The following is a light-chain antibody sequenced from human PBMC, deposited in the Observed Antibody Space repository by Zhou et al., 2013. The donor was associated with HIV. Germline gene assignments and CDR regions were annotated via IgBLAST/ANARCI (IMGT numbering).Light chain of an antibody. CDR1: QSISSY. Sequence: DIQMTQSPSSLSASVGDRVTITCRASQSISSYLNWYQQKPGKAPELLIYAASTLQSGVPSSFSGSGSGTDFTLTISSLQPEDFATYYCQQSYSTPLTFGGGPRWRSN. J-gene: IGKJ4*01. V-gene: IGKV1-39*01. CDR2: AAS. CDR3: QQSYSTPLT.